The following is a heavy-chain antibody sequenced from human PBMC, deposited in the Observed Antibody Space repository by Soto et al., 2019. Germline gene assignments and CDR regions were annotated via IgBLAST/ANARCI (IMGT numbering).Heavy chain of an antibody. V-gene: IGHV1-69*02. J-gene: IGHJ4*02. D-gene: IGHD3-10*01. CDR1: GDTFTFYS. CDR2: INPILSMS. Sequence: QVQLVQSGAEVKKPGSSVRVSCKASGDTFTFYSINWVRQAPGLGLEWMGRINPILSMSNYAQRFQGRVTMTADKYTSTAYMELSSLRYEETAMYYCASSYGSGYRAFDYWGQGALVTVSS. CDR3: ASSYGSGYRAFDY.